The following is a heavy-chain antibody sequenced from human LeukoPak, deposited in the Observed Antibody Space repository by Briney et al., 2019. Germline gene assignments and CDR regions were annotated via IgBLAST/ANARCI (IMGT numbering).Heavy chain of an antibody. J-gene: IGHJ3*02. V-gene: IGHV1-18*04. CDR2: ISAYNGNT. CDR3: AREPQYSSGWLDAFDI. Sequence: ASVKVSCKASGYTFTGYYMHWVRQAPGQGLEWMGWISAYNGNTNYAQKLQGRVTMTTDTSTSTAYMELRSLRSDDTAVYYCAREPQYSSGWLDAFDIWGQGTMVTVSS. D-gene: IGHD6-19*01. CDR1: GYTFTGYY.